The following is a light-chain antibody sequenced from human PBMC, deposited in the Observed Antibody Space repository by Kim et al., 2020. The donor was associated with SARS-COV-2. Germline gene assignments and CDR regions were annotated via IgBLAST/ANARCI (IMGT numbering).Light chain of an antibody. Sequence: LSPGERASLSCRASQSVSRFYLAWYQQKPGQAPRLLIYGASSRATGIPDRFSGSGSGTDFTLTISRLEPEDFAVFYCQQYGSSPYTFGQGTKLEI. CDR1: QSVSRFY. CDR3: QQYGSSPYT. J-gene: IGKJ2*01. CDR2: GAS. V-gene: IGKV3-20*01.